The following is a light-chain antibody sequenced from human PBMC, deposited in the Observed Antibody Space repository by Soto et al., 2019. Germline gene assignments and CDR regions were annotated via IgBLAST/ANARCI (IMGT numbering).Light chain of an antibody. V-gene: IGKV1-13*02. CDR1: QGISSA. CDR3: QQFNSYPPT. CDR2: DAS. J-gene: IGKJ2*01. Sequence: AIQLTQSPSSLSASVGDRVTITCRASQGISSALAWYQQKPGKTPKLLIYDASSLKSGVPSRFSGSGSGTDFTLTISSLQAEDFTTYYCQQFNSYPPTFGQRTKLELK.